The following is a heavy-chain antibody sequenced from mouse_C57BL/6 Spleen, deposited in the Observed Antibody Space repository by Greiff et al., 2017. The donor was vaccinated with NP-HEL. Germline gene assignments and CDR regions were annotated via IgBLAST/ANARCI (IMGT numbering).Heavy chain of an antibody. Sequence: VHVKQSVAELVRPGASVKLSCTASGFNIKNTYMHWVKQRPEQGLEWIGRIDPANGNTKYAPKFQGKATITADTSSNTAYLQLSSLTSDDTAIYYCARDYYGSSYGYFDYWGQGTTLTVSS. V-gene: IGHV14-3*01. CDR1: GFNIKNTY. D-gene: IGHD1-1*01. J-gene: IGHJ2*01. CDR2: IDPANGNT. CDR3: ARDYYGSSYGYFDY.